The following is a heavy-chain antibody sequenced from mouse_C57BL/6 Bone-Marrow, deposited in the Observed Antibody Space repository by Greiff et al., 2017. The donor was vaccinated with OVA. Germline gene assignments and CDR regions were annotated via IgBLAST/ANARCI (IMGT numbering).Heavy chain of an antibody. D-gene: IGHD1-1*01. Sequence: LQQPGAELVKPGASVTMSCKASGYTFTSYWITWVKQRPGQGLEWIGDIYPGSGSTNYNEKFKSKATLTVDTSSSTAYMQLSSLTSEDSAVYYCARWGFSTTGPYVWGKGTTVTVSS. CDR3: ARWGFSTTGPYV. CDR2: IYPGSGST. V-gene: IGHV1-55*01. J-gene: IGHJ1*03. CDR1: GYTFTSYW.